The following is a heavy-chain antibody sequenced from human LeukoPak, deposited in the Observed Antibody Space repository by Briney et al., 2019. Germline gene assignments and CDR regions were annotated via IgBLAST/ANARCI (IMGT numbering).Heavy chain of an antibody. V-gene: IGHV3-7*01. J-gene: IGHJ4*02. CDR1: GFTFSSYW. Sequence: GGSLRLSCAASGFTFSSYWMSWVRQAPGKGLEWVANIKQDGSEKYYVDSVKGRFTISRDNAKNSLYLQMNSLRAEDTAVYYCARNSAGLVELGGPDYWGQGTLVTVSS. CDR3: ARNSAGLVELGGPDY. CDR2: IKQDGSEK. D-gene: IGHD6-19*01.